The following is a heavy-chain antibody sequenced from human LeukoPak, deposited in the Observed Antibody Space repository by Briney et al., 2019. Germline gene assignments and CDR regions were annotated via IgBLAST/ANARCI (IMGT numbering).Heavy chain of an antibody. V-gene: IGHV4-39*07. CDR2: IHNGGST. CDR1: NDSISSGDYY. J-gene: IGHJ4*02. CDR3: ATDRGVYSYGQEVF. Sequence: SETLSLTCTVSNDSISSGDYYWNWIRQPPGKGLEWIVSIHNGGSTYYNPSLKSRVTTSVDTSKNQFSLKLSSVTAADTAVYYCATDRGVYSYGQEVFWGQGTLVTVSS. D-gene: IGHD5-18*01.